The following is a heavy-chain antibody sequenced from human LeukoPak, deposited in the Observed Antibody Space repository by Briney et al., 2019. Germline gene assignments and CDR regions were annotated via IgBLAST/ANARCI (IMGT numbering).Heavy chain of an antibody. V-gene: IGHV3-43*01. CDR3: AKSMVSGSSHWYFDL. CDR1: GFTFDDYT. D-gene: IGHD3-10*01. Sequence: GGSLRLSCAASGFTFDDYTMHWVRQAPGKGLEWVSLISWDGGSTYYADSVKGRFTISRDNSKNSLYLQMNSLSTEDTALYYCAKSMVSGSSHWYFDLWGRGTLVTVSS. J-gene: IGHJ2*01. CDR2: ISWDGGST.